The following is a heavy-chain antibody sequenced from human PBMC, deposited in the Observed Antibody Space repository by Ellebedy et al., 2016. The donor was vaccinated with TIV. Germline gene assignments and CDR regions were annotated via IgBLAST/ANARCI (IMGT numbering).Heavy chain of an antibody. J-gene: IGHJ2*01. CDR1: GGSFNDYY. V-gene: IGHV4-34*01. CDR2: INHSGST. CDR3: TKALGDTRYFDL. Sequence: MPSETLSLTCAVYGGSFNDYYWPWIRQPPGKGLEWIGEINHSGSTNYNPSLKSRVTISVDTSKSWFSLRLSSVTAADTAVYYCTKALGDTRYFDLWGRGTLVTVSS. D-gene: IGHD3-16*01.